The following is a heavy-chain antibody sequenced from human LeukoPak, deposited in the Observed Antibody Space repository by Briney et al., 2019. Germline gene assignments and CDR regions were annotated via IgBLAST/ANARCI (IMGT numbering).Heavy chain of an antibody. J-gene: IGHJ4*02. CDR1: GFSLSSYG. D-gene: IGHD3-16*01. CDR2: IWYDGSNK. Sequence: PGRSLRLSCSASGFSLSSYGMHWVRQAPGKGLEWVAVIWYDGSNKYYADLVKGRFAISRDNSKKTLYLQMNSLRAEDTAVYYCARRLGELDYWGQGTLVIVSS. CDR3: ARRLGELDY. V-gene: IGHV3-33*01.